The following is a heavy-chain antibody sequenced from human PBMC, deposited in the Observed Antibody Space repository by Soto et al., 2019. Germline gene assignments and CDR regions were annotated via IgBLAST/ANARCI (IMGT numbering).Heavy chain of an antibody. D-gene: IGHD2-15*01. CDR2: IKPDGSEK. V-gene: IGHV3-7*02. CDR1: GFSFSSSW. Sequence: GGSLRLSCAASGFSFSSSWMYWVRQAPGKGLEWVANIKPDGSEKYYVDSVKGRFTISRDNAKNTLYLQMNSLRVEDTAVYYCAKGGSGGSCYYWGQGTLVTVSS. J-gene: IGHJ4*02. CDR3: AKGGSGGSCYY.